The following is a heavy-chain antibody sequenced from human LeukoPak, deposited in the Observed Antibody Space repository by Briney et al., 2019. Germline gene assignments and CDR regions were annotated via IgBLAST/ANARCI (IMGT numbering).Heavy chain of an antibody. D-gene: IGHD3-22*01. CDR2: IYYSGST. CDR1: GGSFSGYY. V-gene: IGHV4-34*01. J-gene: IGHJ4*02. Sequence: SETLSLTCAVYGGSFSGYYWGWIRQPPGKGLEWIGSIYYSGSTYYNPSLKSRVTISVDTSKNQFSLKLSSVTAADTAVYYCASIVSPGSGYYDIWGYYFDYWGQGTLVTVSS. CDR3: ASIVSPGSGYYDIWGYYFDY.